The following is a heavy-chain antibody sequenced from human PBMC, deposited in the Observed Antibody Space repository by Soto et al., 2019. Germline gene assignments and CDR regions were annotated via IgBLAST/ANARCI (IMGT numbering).Heavy chain of an antibody. CDR2: IYQSGST. V-gene: IGHV4-4*02. CDR1: GGSISSRNW. CDR3: AKDRLWGSSDRGAPDDFEV. Sequence: SETLSVTCTVSGGSISSRNWWSWLRQSPTKGLEWIGEIYQSGSTNYNPSLESRVTISVDKSKNQFSLELTSLTAADTAVYYCAKDRLWGSSDRGAPDDFEVWGQGTMVTVS. J-gene: IGHJ3*01. D-gene: IGHD6-6*01.